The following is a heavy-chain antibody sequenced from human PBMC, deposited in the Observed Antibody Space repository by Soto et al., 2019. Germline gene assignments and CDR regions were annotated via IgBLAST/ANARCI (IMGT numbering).Heavy chain of an antibody. Sequence: QVQLVESGGGLVKPGGSLRVSCAASGFTFSDYYMTWIRKAPGKGLEWVSYISSRSRFIKDADSVKGRFIISRDNAKNSLSLQMNSLRVEDTAIYYCARVRSYGYGPGAMDVWGQGTTVTVSS. CDR3: ARVRSYGYGPGAMDV. CDR1: GFTFSDYY. CDR2: ISSRSRFI. D-gene: IGHD3-16*01. V-gene: IGHV3-11*06. J-gene: IGHJ6*02.